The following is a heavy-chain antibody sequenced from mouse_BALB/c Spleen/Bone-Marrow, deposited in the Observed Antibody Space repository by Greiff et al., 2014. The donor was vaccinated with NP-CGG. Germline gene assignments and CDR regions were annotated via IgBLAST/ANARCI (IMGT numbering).Heavy chain of an antibody. CDR1: GFNIKDTH. J-gene: IGHJ2*01. Sequence: EVKLMESGAELVKPGASVKLSCTASGFNIKDTHMHWVKQRPEQGLEWIGRIDPANGNTKYDPKFQGKATITADTSSNTAYLQLSSLTSEDTAVYYCASYYYGHYFDYWGQGTTLTVSS. CDR2: IDPANGNT. D-gene: IGHD1-1*01. CDR3: ASYYYGHYFDY. V-gene: IGHV14-3*02.